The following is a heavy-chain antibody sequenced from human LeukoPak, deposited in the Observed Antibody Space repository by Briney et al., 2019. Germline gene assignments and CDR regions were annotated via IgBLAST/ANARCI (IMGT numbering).Heavy chain of an antibody. CDR2: ISSSSSYT. CDR1: GFTFSSYA. D-gene: IGHD6-6*01. V-gene: IGHV3-21*01. Sequence: GGSLRLSCAASGFTFSSYAINWVRQAPGKGLEWVSSISSSSSYTYYADSVKGRFTISRDNAKNSLYLQMNSLRAEDTAVYYCASWEYSISKESWFDPWGQGTLVTVSS. CDR3: ASWEYSISKESWFDP. J-gene: IGHJ5*02.